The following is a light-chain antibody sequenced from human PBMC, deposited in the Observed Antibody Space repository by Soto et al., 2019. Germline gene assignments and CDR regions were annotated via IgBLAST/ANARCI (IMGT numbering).Light chain of an antibody. J-gene: IGKJ1*01. CDR2: DAS. Sequence: IHMTQSPPSLSASVGDIFPITCQASHDIDNSLNWYQDKPGKAPNLLIYDASSLQSGVPSRLSGSGFGTEFTLTISSMKPGDFATYYCQQYSSSSTFGQGTKVDI. CDR3: QQYSSSST. CDR1: HDIDNS. V-gene: IGKV1-5*01.